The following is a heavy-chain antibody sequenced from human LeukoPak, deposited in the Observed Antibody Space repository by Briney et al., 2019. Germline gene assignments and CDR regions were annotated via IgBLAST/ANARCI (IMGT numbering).Heavy chain of an antibody. Sequence: PGGSLRLSCAASGFTFSSYDMHWVRQATGKGLEWVSAIGTAGDTYYPGSVKGRFTISRENAKNSLYLQMNSLRAGDTAVYCCARGRSMVRGVLDAFDIWGQGTMVTVSS. J-gene: IGHJ3*02. CDR2: IGTAGDT. CDR3: ARGRSMVRGVLDAFDI. CDR1: GFTFSSYD. V-gene: IGHV3-13*04. D-gene: IGHD3-10*01.